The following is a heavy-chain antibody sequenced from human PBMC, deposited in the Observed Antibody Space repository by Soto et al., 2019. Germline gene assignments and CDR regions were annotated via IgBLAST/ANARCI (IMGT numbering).Heavy chain of an antibody. V-gene: IGHV1-18*01. D-gene: IGHD2-2*01. J-gene: IGHJ3*02. Sequence: GASVKVSCKASGYTFTSYGISWVRQAPGQGLEWMGWISAYNGNTNYAQKLQGRVTMTTDTSTSTAYMELRSLRSDDTAVYYCARDSGAGYCSSTSCYDPDAFDIWGQGTMVTVS. CDR2: ISAYNGNT. CDR3: ARDSGAGYCSSTSCYDPDAFDI. CDR1: GYTFTSYG.